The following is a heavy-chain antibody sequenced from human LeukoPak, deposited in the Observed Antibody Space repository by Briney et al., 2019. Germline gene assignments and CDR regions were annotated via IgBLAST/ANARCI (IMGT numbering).Heavy chain of an antibody. CDR2: INEDGSEI. Sequence: GGSPRLSCAAAGFIFRNFWMGWVRQAPGKGLEWVASINEDGSEIYYVDSVKGRFTISRDNAKNSLYLQMNILRAEDTAVFYCLSGPGHCGRGTLVTVSS. V-gene: IGHV3-7*01. J-gene: IGHJ4*02. CDR3: LSGPGH. CDR1: GFIFRNFW.